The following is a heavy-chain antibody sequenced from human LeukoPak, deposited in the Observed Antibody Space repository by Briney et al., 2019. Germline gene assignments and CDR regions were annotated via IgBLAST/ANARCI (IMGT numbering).Heavy chain of an antibody. Sequence: PSETLSLTCTVSGASITSYYWSWVRQPPGKGLEWIGYFYHSGSDNYNPSLKSRITISVDTSKNQFSLKLSSVTAADTAVYYCVRGYCSGATCYHFDYWGQGTLVTVSS. CDR1: GASITSYY. CDR3: VRGYCSGATCYHFDY. J-gene: IGHJ4*02. V-gene: IGHV4-59*01. CDR2: FYHSGSD. D-gene: IGHD2-15*01.